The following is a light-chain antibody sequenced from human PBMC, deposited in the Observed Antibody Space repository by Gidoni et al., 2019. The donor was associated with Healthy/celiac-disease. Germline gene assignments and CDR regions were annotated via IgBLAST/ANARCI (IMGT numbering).Light chain of an antibody. J-gene: IGKJ1*01. CDR3: QQYGSSPPGT. Sequence: IVLTQSPGTLSLSPGESATLSCRASQSVSSSYLAWYQQKPGQAPRLLIYGASSRATGIPDRCSGSGSGTDFTLTISRLEPEDFAVYYCQQYGSSPPGTFGQGTKVEIK. CDR1: QSVSSSY. V-gene: IGKV3-20*01. CDR2: GAS.